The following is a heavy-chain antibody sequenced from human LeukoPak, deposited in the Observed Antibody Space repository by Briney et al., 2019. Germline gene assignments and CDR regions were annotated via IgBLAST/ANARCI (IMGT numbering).Heavy chain of an antibody. J-gene: IGHJ3*02. V-gene: IGHV3-7*01. CDR1: GFTFSSYW. D-gene: IGHD6-19*01. CDR2: IKQDGNEK. CDR3: AREQWLQSDAFDI. Sequence: PGGSLRLSCAASGFTFSSYWMSWVRQTPGKGLEWVANIKQDGNEKYYGDSVKGRFTISRDNAKNSLYLQMNSLRADDTAVYYCAREQWLQSDAFDIWGQGTMVTVSS.